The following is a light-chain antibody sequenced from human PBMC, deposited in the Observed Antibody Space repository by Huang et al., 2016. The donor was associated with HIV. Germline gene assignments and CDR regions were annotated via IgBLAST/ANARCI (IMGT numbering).Light chain of an antibody. J-gene: IGKJ1*01. CDR2: DAS. Sequence: EIVMTQSPATLSVSPGESATLSCRASQTVNRNLAWYQQQPGQATKLLIVDASTRATGIPARCSGSGSGTEFTLTISSLQSADFAVYYCQQYNNWPRTFGHGTKVEFK. V-gene: IGKV3D-15*01. CDR3: QQYNNWPRT. CDR1: QTVNRN.